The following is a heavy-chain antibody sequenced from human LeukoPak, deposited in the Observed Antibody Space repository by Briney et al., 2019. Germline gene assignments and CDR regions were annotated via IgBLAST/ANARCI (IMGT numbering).Heavy chain of an antibody. CDR1: GFSLTTSGVG. CDR3: ASQLLSRGYFDH. CDR2: VYGNDDK. D-gene: IGHD1-1*01. V-gene: IGHV2-5*01. Sequence: SGPTLVKPTQTLTLTCTFSGFSLTTSGVGVGWIRQHPGKALGWVAVVYGNDDKLYSPSLRSRLTITKDTSKNQVVLTMTNMDPVDTATYYCASQLLSRGYFDHWGQGTLVTVSS. J-gene: IGHJ4*02.